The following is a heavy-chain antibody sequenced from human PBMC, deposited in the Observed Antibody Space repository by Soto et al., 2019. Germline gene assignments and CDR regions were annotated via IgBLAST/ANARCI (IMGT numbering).Heavy chain of an antibody. Sequence: QLQLQESGAGLVKPSQTLSLTCAVSGGSISSGGYSWSWIRQPPGKGLEWIGYIYHSGSTYYNPSLKSRVTISVDRSKNQFSLKLSSVTAAATAVYYFARVTMIVGGMDVWGQGTTVTVSS. V-gene: IGHV4-30-2*01. J-gene: IGHJ6*01. CDR1: GGSISSGGYS. CDR2: IYHSGST. CDR3: ARVTMIVGGMDV. D-gene: IGHD3-22*01.